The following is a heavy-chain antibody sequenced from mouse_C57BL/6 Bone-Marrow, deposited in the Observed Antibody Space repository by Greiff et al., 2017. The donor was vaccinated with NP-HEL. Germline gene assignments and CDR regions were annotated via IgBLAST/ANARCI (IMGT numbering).Heavy chain of an antibody. CDR2: IDPSDSYT. J-gene: IGHJ2*01. CDR1: GYTFTSYW. Sequence: QVQLQQPGAELVRPGTSVKLSCKASGYTFTSYWMHWVKQRPGQGLEWIGVIDPSDSYTNYNQKFKGKATLTVDTSSSTAYMQLSSLTSEDSAVYYCARSYGNPYWGQGTTLTVSS. V-gene: IGHV1-59*01. D-gene: IGHD2-1*01. CDR3: ARSYGNPY.